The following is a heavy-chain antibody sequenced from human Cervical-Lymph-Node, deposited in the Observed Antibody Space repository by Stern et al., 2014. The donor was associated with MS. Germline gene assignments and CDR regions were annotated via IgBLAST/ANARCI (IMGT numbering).Heavy chain of an antibody. CDR2: INSDGSTR. CDR1: GFTFISYW. J-gene: IGHJ4*02. Sequence: EVQLVESGGGLVQPGGSLRLSCAGSGFTFISYWMHWVRQVPGEGLVWVSRINSDGSTRSDADFVKGRFTISRDNAKNTVYLQLNSLRVDDTAVYFCARENYGSGSLDYWGQGTLVTVSS. CDR3: ARENYGSGSLDY. V-gene: IGHV3-74*01. D-gene: IGHD3-10*01.